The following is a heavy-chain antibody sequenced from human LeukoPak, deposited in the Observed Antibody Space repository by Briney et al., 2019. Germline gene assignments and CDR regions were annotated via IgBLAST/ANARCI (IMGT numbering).Heavy chain of an antibody. CDR2: ISATSNYI. Sequence: PGESLRLSCAASGFSFSSYSMNWVRQAPGKGLEWVSSISATSNYIYYADSVKGRFTISRDNAKNSLYLQMNSLRAEDTALYYCARDVWFDPWGQGTLVTVSS. CDR3: ARDVWFDP. CDR1: GFSFSSYS. J-gene: IGHJ5*02. V-gene: IGHV3-21*01.